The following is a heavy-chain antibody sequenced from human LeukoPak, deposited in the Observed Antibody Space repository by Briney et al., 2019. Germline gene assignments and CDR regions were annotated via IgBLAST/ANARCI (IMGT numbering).Heavy chain of an antibody. J-gene: IGHJ5*01. CDR1: GFTFSSYA. CDR3: AKASSVGSMSYDFDS. Sequence: PGGSLRLSCAASGFTFSSYAMNWVRQDPGKGLEWVSGISASGGTTYYADSMKGRFTISRDNSKRTPFLQLTSLRAEDPAISYCAKASSVGSMSYDFDSWGQGTLVTVSS. CDR2: ISASGGTT. V-gene: IGHV3-23*01. D-gene: IGHD3-10*01.